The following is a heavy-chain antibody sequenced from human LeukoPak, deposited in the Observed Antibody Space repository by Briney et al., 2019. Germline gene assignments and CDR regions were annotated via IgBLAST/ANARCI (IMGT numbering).Heavy chain of an antibody. D-gene: IGHD2-15*01. CDR2: ISYGGNG. J-gene: IGHJ4*02. CDR1: GFIFSSFA. CDR3: ARGHCSGGNCYSVY. V-gene: IGHV3-64D*09. Sequence: GGSLRLPCSASGFIFSSFAMHWVRQAPGKGLEYVAGISYGGNGYYADLVKGRFTISRDNSKNTLYLQMSSLRVEDTAVYYCARGHCSGGNCYSVYWGQGTLVTVSS.